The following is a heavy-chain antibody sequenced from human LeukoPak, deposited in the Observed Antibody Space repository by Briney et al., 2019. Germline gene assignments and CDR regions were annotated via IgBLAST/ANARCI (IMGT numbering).Heavy chain of an antibody. CDR2: ISSSSSYI. CDR3: ATYPTGRFDP. V-gene: IGHV3-21*01. D-gene: IGHD2-8*02. J-gene: IGHJ5*02. Sequence: GGSLRLSXAASGFTFGSYTMNWVRQAPGKGLEWVSSISSSSSYIYYADSVKGRFTISRDNAKNSLYLQMNSLRAEDTAVYYCATYPTGRFDPWGQGTLVTVSS. CDR1: GFTFGSYT.